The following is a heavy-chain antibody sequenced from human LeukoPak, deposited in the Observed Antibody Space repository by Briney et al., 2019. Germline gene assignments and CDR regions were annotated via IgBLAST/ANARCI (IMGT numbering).Heavy chain of an antibody. CDR3: TAEKYFALDV. Sequence: GGSLRLSCAAPGFPFSISWMSWVRRAPGKGREWVGRIKRKSDGGTTDYAAPVKGRFTISRDDSKNMLFLQMNSLKTEDTAVYYCTAEKYFALDVWGKGTTVTVSS. J-gene: IGHJ6*04. V-gene: IGHV3-15*01. D-gene: IGHD3-9*01. CDR1: GFPFSISW. CDR2: IKRKSDGGTT.